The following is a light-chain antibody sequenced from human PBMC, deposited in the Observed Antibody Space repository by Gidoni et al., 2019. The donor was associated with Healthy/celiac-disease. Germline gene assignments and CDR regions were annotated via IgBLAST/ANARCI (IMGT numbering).Light chain of an antibody. CDR3: QQYNNWLFT. Sequence: DIVLTQSPATLSVSPGERATLSCRASQSVSSNLAWYQQKPGQAPRLLIYGASTRATGIPARFSGSGSGTEFTLTISSLQSEDFAVYYCQQYNNWLFTFXPXTKVDIK. CDR1: QSVSSN. J-gene: IGKJ3*01. CDR2: GAS. V-gene: IGKV3-15*01.